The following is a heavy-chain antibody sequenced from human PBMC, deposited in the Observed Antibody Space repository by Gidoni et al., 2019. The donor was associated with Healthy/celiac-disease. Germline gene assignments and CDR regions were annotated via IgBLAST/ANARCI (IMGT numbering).Heavy chain of an antibody. CDR1: GFTFSSYA. V-gene: IGHV3-23*01. CDR3: AKRGSDGFDY. J-gene: IGHJ4*02. D-gene: IGHD3-16*01. Sequence: EVQLLESGGGLVQPGGSLRLSCSASGFTFSSYAMSWVRQAPEKGLEWVSSISGSGSSTYYADSVKGRFTISRDNSKNTLYLQMNSLRAEDTAVYYCAKRGSDGFDYWGQGTLVTVSS. CDR2: ISGSGSST.